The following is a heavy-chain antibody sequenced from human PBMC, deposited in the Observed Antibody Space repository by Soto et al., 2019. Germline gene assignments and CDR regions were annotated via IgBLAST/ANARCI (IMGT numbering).Heavy chain of an antibody. CDR1: GFNFRSYS. Sequence: EVQLEESGGGLVQPGGSLRLSCAASGFNFRSYSMNWVRQAPGKGLEWLSDISSSSYTIYYTDSVKGRFTISRDNAKNSLYLQMDGLRAEDTAVYYCARELEYCSNGVCYPYFDSWGQGTLVTVSS. D-gene: IGHD2-8*01. CDR3: ARELEYCSNGVCYPYFDS. CDR2: ISSSSYTI. J-gene: IGHJ4*02. V-gene: IGHV3-48*04.